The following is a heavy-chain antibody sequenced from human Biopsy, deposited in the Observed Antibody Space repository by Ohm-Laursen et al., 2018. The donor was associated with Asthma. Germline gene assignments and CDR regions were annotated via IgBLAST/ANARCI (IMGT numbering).Heavy chain of an antibody. D-gene: IGHD2-8*01. J-gene: IGHJ6*02. V-gene: IGHV3-30*03. Sequence: SLRLSCTASGFTFSNYGMHWVRQVAGRGLDWVAVVTYDGISQYYAESVKGRFTISRDNSRDTLNLQMNSVRPDDTAVYFCARERAGVLGSYNGMDVWGPGTTVSVSS. CDR2: VTYDGISQ. CDR3: ARERAGVLGSYNGMDV. CDR1: GFTFSNYG.